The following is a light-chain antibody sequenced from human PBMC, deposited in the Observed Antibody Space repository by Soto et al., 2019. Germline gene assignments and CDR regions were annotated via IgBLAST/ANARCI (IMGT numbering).Light chain of an antibody. V-gene: IGKV3-20*01. CDR3: QQYATSSPLT. Sequence: EIVLTQSPGTLSLSPGERATLSCRASQTITNNFLAWYQQKPGQSPRLLIYGASRRAAGISDRFSGSGSGTDFTLTISKLEPEDFAAYYFQQYATSSPLTFGGGTKV. CDR1: QTITNNF. CDR2: GAS. J-gene: IGKJ4*01.